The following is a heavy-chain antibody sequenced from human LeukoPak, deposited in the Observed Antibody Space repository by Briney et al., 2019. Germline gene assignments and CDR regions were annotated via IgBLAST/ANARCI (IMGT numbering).Heavy chain of an antibody. D-gene: IGHD3-10*01. V-gene: IGHV3-30*15. J-gene: IGHJ4*02. Sequence: GGSLRLSCAASGFTFSSYAMHWVRQAPGKGLEWVSVTSYDGSYKYYADSVKGRFTISRDNSKNTQYLQLSSLRAEDTAVYYCARDSTYYYGSGSSGPHYFDYWGQGTLVTVSS. CDR3: ARDSTYYYGSGSSGPHYFDY. CDR2: TSYDGSYK. CDR1: GFTFSSYA.